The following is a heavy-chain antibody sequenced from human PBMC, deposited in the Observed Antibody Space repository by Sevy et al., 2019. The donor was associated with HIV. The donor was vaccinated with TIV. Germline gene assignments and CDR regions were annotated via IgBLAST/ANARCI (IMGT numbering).Heavy chain of an antibody. CDR3: ARGTLSGYNV. J-gene: IGHJ4*02. V-gene: IGHV3-53*01. CDR1: GFTFSSYW. CDR2: IYSGGNT. D-gene: IGHD5-12*01. Sequence: GGSLRLSCAASGFTFSSYWMSWVRQAPGKGLEWVSAIYSGGNTYYADSVKGRFTISRDNSKNTVYLQINGLRAEDTAFYYCARGTLSGYNVWGQGTLVTVSS.